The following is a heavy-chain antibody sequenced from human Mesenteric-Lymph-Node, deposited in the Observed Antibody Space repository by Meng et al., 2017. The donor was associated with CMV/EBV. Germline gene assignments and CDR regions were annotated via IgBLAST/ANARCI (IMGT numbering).Heavy chain of an antibody. CDR2: IYYSGST. CDR3: AGDTSQADY. V-gene: IGHV4-39*07. J-gene: IGHJ4*02. Sequence: ESLKISCTVSGGSISSSSYYWGWIRQPPGKGLEWIGSIYYSGSTYYNPSLKSRVTISVDTSKNQFSLKLSSVTAADTAVYYCAGDTSQADYWGQGTLVTVSS. CDR1: GGSISSSSYY.